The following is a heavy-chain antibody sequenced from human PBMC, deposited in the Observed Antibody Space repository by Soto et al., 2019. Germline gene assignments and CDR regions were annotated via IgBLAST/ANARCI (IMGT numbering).Heavy chain of an antibody. CDR2: INHSGVT. Sequence: SETLSLTCAVYGGSFSGYYWSWIRQPPGKGLEWIGEINHSGVTNYKPSLKRRVTISVDTSKNQFSLQLKSVTAADTALFYCARFSGSYYYAMDLWGQGSTVTVSS. CDR1: GGSFSGYY. D-gene: IGHD6-19*01. J-gene: IGHJ6*02. V-gene: IGHV4-34*01. CDR3: ARFSGSYYYAMDL.